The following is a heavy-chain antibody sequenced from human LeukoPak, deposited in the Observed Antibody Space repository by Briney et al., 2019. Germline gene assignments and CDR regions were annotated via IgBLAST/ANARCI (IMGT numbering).Heavy chain of an antibody. Sequence: GGSLRLSCAASGFTASSNYMSWVRQAPGKGLEWVSVMYSGGSTYYADSVKGRFTISRDNSKNTLYLQMNSLRAEDTAVYYCARDFGTAMAFDWGQGTLVTVSS. CDR3: ARDFGTAMAFD. D-gene: IGHD5-18*01. CDR2: MYSGGST. J-gene: IGHJ4*02. CDR1: GFTASSNY. V-gene: IGHV3-53*01.